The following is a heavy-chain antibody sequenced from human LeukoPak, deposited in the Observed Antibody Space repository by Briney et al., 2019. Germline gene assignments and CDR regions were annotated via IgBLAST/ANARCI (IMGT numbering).Heavy chain of an antibody. V-gene: IGHV3-7*01. D-gene: IGHD2/OR15-2a*01. J-gene: IGHJ3*02. CDR3: ARDNRYTFDI. CDR2: IKYDGSDK. CDR1: GFTFSNYW. Sequence: GGSLRLSCAASGFTFSNYWMTWVRQAPGKGLEWVANIKYDGSDKYYVDSMKARFTISRDNAKNSLYLQMNSLRAEDTAVYYCARDNRYTFDIWGQGTMVTVSS.